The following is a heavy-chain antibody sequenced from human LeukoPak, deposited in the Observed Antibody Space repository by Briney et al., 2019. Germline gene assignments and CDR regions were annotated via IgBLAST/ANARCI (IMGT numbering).Heavy chain of an antibody. J-gene: IGHJ4*02. CDR1: GLTGSSNY. Sequence: GGSLRLSCAASGLTGSSNYMTWVRQAPGKGLEWVSVIYNIGSTFYADSVKGRFTISRDNSKNTLYLQMSSLRAEDTAVYYCVDGSWAHWGQGTLVTVSS. V-gene: IGHV3-53*01. D-gene: IGHD3-16*01. CDR3: VDGSWAH. CDR2: IYNIGST.